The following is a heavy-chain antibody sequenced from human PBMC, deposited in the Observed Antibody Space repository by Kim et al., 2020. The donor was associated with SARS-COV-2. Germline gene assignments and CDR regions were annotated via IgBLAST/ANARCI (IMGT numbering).Heavy chain of an antibody. CDR2: IRSKAYGGTT. V-gene: IGHV3-49*03. J-gene: IGHJ1*01. CDR1: GFTFGDYA. Sequence: GGSLRLSCTASGFTFGDYAMSWFRQAPGKGLEWVGFIRSKAYGGTTEYAASVKGRFTISRDDSKSIAYLQMNSMKTEDTAVYYCTRELFDSAAAGIGSEAEYFRHWGQGTLVTVSS. D-gene: IGHD6-13*01. CDR3: TRELFDSAAAGIGSEAEYFRH.